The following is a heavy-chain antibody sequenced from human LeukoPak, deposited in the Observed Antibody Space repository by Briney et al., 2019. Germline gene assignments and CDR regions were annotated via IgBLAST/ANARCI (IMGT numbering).Heavy chain of an antibody. CDR2: IIPIFATA. J-gene: IGHJ2*01. CDR1: GGTFSSYA. D-gene: IGHD4-23*01. Sequence: SVKVSCKASGGTFSSYAISWVRQAPGQGLEWMGGIIPIFATANYAQKFQGRVTITADESTSTAYMELSSLRSEDTAVYYCTRGDYGGSNYWYFDLWGRGTLVTVSS. CDR3: TRGDYGGSNYWYFDL. V-gene: IGHV1-69*13.